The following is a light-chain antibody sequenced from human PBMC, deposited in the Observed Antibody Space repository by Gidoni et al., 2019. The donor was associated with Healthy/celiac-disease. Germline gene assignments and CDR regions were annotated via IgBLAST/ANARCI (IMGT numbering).Light chain of an antibody. Sequence: DIQMTQSPSSLSASVGDRVTITCQASQDISNYLNWYQQKPGKAPKLLIYDASKLETGVPSRFSGSGSGTDFTFTISSLQPEDIATYYCQQYDNRPTFGQGTKVEIK. CDR1: QDISNY. V-gene: IGKV1-33*01. CDR3: QQYDNRPT. J-gene: IGKJ1*01. CDR2: DAS.